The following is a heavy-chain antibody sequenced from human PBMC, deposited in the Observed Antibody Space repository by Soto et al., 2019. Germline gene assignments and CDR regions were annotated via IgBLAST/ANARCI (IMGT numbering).Heavy chain of an antibody. CDR2: TYYRSKWYN. CDR3: ARAGDYDSTGHYYYYAMDV. Sequence: SQTLSLTCAISGDSVSSNTAAWTWIRQSPSRGLEWLGRTYYRSKWYNDYAVSVKSRITINPDTSKNQFSLQLNSVTPEDTAVYYCARAGDYDSTGHYYYYAMDVWGQGTTVTVSS. V-gene: IGHV6-1*01. CDR1: GDSVSSNTAA. D-gene: IGHD2-21*01. J-gene: IGHJ6*02.